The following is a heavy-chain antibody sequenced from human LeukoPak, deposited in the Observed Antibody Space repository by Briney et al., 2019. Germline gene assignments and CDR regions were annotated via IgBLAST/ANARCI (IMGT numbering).Heavy chain of an antibody. J-gene: IGHJ4*02. CDR2: IIPILNIP. CDR3: ARGGPLGVLTRHFDF. CDR1: GGTFSSYA. V-gene: IGHV1-69*04. D-gene: IGHD3-3*01. Sequence: GASVKVSCKASGGTFSSYAISWVRQAPGQGLEWMGRIIPILNIPNYAQKFQGRVTITADKSTSTAYMELSSLRSEDTAVYYCARGGPLGVLTRHFDFWGQGTLVTVSS.